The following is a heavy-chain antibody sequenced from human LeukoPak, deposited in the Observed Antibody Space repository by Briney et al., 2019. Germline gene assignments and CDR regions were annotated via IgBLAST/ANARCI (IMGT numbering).Heavy chain of an antibody. CDR3: AKVPREGYCSGGSCYVFYLDY. J-gene: IGHJ4*02. CDR1: GGSISSYY. D-gene: IGHD2-15*01. Sequence: ETLSLTCTVSGGSISSYYWSWIRQPPGKGLEWVSGISGSVSSTYYADSVKGRFTISRDNSKNTLYLQMNSLRVEDTAVYYCAKVPREGYCSGGSCYVFYLDYWGQGTLVTVSS. V-gene: IGHV3-23*01. CDR2: ISGSVSST.